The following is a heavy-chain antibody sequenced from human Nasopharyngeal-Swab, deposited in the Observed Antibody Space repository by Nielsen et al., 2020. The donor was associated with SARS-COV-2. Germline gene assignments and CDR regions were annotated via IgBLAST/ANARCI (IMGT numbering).Heavy chain of an antibody. CDR1: GYTFISYG. Sequence: ASVKVSCKASGYTFISYGINWVRQTPGQGLEWVGRINTLDGDRKYAQKVQGRLTMTTDTDSSTAYMELRSLRSDDTAVYFCARDGIKDQYCIDGKCSPAYWGQGTLVIVSS. CDR3: ARDGIKDQYCIDGKCSPAY. D-gene: IGHD2/OR15-2a*01. CDR2: INTLDGDR. V-gene: IGHV1-18*01. J-gene: IGHJ4*02.